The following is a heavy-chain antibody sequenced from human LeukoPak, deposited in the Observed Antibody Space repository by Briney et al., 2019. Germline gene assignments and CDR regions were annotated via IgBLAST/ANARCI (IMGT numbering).Heavy chain of an antibody. CDR2: ISYDGSNK. V-gene: IGHV3-30*18. D-gene: IGHD3-22*01. Sequence: GRSLRLSCAASGFTFSSYGMHWVRQAPGKGREGVAVISYDGSNKYYADSVKGRFTISRDNSKNTLYLQMNSLRAEDTAVYYCAKDTDFAPGYYDSSGYSFDYWGQGTLVTVSS. J-gene: IGHJ4*02. CDR3: AKDTDFAPGYYDSSGYSFDY. CDR1: GFTFSSYG.